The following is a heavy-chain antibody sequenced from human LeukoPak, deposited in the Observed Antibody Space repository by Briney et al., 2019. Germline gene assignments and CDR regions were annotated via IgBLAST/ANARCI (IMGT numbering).Heavy chain of an antibody. CDR2: IIPIFGTA. Sequence: SVKVSCKASGGTFSSYAISWVRQAPGQGLEWMGGIIPIFGTANYAQKFQGRVTITTDESTSTAYMELSSLRSEDTAAYYCASAIGIAAAGTFFDYWGQGTLVTVSS. V-gene: IGHV1-69*05. D-gene: IGHD6-13*01. J-gene: IGHJ4*02. CDR3: ASAIGIAAAGTFFDY. CDR1: GGTFSSYA.